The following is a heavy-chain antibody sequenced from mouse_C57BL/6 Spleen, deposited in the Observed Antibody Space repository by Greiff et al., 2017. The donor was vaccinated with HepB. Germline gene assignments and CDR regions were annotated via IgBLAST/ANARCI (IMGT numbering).Heavy chain of an antibody. Sequence: EVKLMESGGDLVKPGGSLKLSCAASGFTFSSYGMSWVRQTPDKRLEWVATISSGGSYTYYPDSVKGRFTISRDNAKNTLYLQMSSLKSEYTAMYYCARHGTGGDYWGQGTTLTVSS. CDR1: GFTFSSYG. V-gene: IGHV5-6*01. CDR2: ISSGGSYT. D-gene: IGHD4-1*01. J-gene: IGHJ2*01. CDR3: ARHGTGGDY.